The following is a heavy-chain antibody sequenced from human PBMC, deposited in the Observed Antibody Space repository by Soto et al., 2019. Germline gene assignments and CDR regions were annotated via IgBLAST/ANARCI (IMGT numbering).Heavy chain of an antibody. CDR3: ARRKERSGPLGPTDY. CDR2: MNPNNGNT. J-gene: IGHJ4*02. V-gene: IGHV1-8*01. Sequence: ASVKVSCKASGHTFSTYDINWVRQATGQGLEWMGWMNPNNGNTGYAQKFQGRVTMTRNTSISTAYLELSGLKYEDTAVYYCARRKERSGPLGPTDYWGRGTLVTVSS. CDR1: GHTFSTYD. D-gene: IGHD1-26*01.